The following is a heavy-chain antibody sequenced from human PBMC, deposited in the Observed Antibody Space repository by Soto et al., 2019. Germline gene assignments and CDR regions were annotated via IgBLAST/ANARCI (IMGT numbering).Heavy chain of an antibody. J-gene: IGHJ4*02. CDR2: IFWNDAK. D-gene: IGHD2-15*01. CDR1: GFSFSTTGAG. Sequence: QIALKESGPTLVKPSQTLRLTCTFSGFSFSTTGAGVGWIRQPPGKALEWLALIFWNDAKRYSPSLRSRLTIIKDTSKNQVVLTMTNVDPVDTATYYCAYRRGGSSSGGNFDYWGQGTPVTVYS. V-gene: IGHV2-5*01. CDR3: AYRRGGSSSGGNFDY.